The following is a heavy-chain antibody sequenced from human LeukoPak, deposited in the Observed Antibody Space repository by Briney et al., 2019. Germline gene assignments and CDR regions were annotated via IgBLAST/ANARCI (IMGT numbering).Heavy chain of an antibody. CDR1: GFTFSSYN. V-gene: IGHV3-21*01. CDR2: ITSSNYI. CDR3: ASPFYSNYDPFDY. Sequence: GGSLRLSCAASGFTFSSYNMNWVCQAPGKGLEWVSSITSSNYIYYADSVKSRFTISRDNAKNSLYLQMNSLRAEDTAVYYCASPFYSNYDPFDYWGQGTLVTVSS. D-gene: IGHD4-11*01. J-gene: IGHJ4*02.